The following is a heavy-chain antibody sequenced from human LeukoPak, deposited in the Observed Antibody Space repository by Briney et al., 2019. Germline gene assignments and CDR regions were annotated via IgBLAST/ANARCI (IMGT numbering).Heavy chain of an antibody. CDR2: LNPSGGST. Sequence: GASVKVSCKASGGTFSSYAISWVRQAPGQGLEWMGILNPSGGSTSYAQKFQGRATLTRATSTSTVYMELSSLRSEDTAVYYCASVYNYGMDVWGQGTTVTVSS. V-gene: IGHV1-46*01. J-gene: IGHJ6*02. CDR3: ASVYNYGMDV. CDR1: GGTFSSYA.